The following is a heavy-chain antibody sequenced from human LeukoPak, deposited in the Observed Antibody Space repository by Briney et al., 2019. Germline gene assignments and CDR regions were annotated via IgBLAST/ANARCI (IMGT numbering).Heavy chain of an antibody. CDR2: LYYSGST. CDR1: GTSISTYY. J-gene: IGHJ4*02. D-gene: IGHD3-10*01. V-gene: IGHV4-59*08. CDR3: ARAGSGYSFDY. Sequence: SETLSLTCTVSGTSISTYYWSWIRQPPGKGLEWVGYLYYSGSTSYNPSLKSRVTISVDTSKNQFSPRLSSVTAADTAVYYCARAGSGYSFDYWGQGTLVTVSS.